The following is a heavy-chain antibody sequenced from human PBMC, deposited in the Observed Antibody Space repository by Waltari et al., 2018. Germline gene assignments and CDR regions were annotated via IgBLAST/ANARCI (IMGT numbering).Heavy chain of an antibody. D-gene: IGHD3-16*01. CDR1: GGPISGYY. J-gene: IGHJ5*02. V-gene: IGHV4-4*07. CDR3: ARGGEYFDP. CDR2: IYVTGNT. Sequence: QVQLQESGPRLVKPSETLSLTCVVSGGPISGYYWHWIRQSAGKGLEWVGSIYVTGNTAYNPSLKSRVTVSADTSKNHVSLNMISVTAADTAMYFCARGGEYFDPWGQGTLVIVSS.